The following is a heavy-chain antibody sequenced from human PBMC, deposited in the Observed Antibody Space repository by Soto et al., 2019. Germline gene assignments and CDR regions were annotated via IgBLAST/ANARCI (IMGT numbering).Heavy chain of an antibody. CDR3: ARLWSEREPNFDY. CDR1: GYTFSDSA. CDR2: IRSKANSYAT. Sequence: EVQLVESGGGLVQPGGSLKLSCAASGYTFSDSAMHWVRQASGKWLEWVGRIRSKANSYATVYAASMKGRFTISRDDSKNTAYLQMNSLKTEDTAVYYCARLWSEREPNFDYWGQGTLVSVSS. D-gene: IGHD1-26*01. V-gene: IGHV3-73*02. J-gene: IGHJ4*02.